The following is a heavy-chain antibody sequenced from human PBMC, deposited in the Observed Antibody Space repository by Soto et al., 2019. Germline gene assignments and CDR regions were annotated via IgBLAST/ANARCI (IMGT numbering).Heavy chain of an antibody. CDR3: ARWSSSSSCFDY. CDR2: ISAYNGNT. J-gene: IGHJ4*02. V-gene: IGHV1-18*01. Sequence: ASVNVSCKASGYSFTSCGISWVRQAPGQGLEWMGWISAYNGNTNYAQKVQGRVTMTTDTSTNTAYMELRSLRSDDTAVYYCARWSSSSSCFDYWGQGTLVTVSS. D-gene: IGHD6-13*01. CDR1: GYSFTSCG.